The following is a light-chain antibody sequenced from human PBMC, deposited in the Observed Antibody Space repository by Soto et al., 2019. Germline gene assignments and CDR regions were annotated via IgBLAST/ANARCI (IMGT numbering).Light chain of an antibody. CDR2: AAS. V-gene: IGKV1-6*01. CDR1: QGIRDE. J-gene: IGKJ1*01. Sequence: AIQVTQSPSSLSASVEDRVTITCLASQGIRDELGWYQQKAGKAPNLLISAASRLQSGVPSRLRGRGYGTDLTITISSLKPEDFATYYCLQDYDYPRTFGHGTKVDIK. CDR3: LQDYDYPRT.